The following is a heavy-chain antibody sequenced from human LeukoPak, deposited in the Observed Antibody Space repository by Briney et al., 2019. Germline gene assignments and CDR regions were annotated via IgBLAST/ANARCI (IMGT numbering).Heavy chain of an antibody. CDR2: IYYSGST. V-gene: IGHV4-59*01. Sequence: SETLSLTCTVSGGSISSYYWSWIRQPPGKGLEWIGYIYYSGSTNYNPSLKSRVTISVDTSKNQFSLKLSSVTAADTAVYYCARTGGSSSAYAFDIWGQGTMVTVSS. J-gene: IGHJ3*02. CDR3: ARTGGSSSAYAFDI. D-gene: IGHD4-23*01. CDR1: GGSISSYY.